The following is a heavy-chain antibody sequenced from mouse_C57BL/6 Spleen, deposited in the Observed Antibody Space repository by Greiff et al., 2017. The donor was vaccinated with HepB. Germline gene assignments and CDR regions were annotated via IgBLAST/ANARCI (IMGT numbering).Heavy chain of an antibody. CDR2: ISSGGDYI. Sequence: EVMLVESGEGLVKPGGSLKLSCAASGFTFSSYAMSWVRQTPEKRLEWVAYISSGGDYIHYADTVKGRFTISRYNARNTLYLQMSSLKSEDTAIYYGTRENGNYVYAMDYWGQGTSVTVSS. J-gene: IGHJ4*01. CDR1: GFTFSSYA. D-gene: IGHD2-1*01. V-gene: IGHV5-9-1*02. CDR3: TRENGNYVYAMDY.